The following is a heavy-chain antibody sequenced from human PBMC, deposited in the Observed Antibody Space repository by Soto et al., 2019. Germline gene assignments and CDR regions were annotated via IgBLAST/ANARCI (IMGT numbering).Heavy chain of an antibody. CDR1: GYSFTSQY. Sequence: QVQLVQSGAEVKKPGASVKISCEASGYSFTSQYVHWVRQAPGQGLEWMGIINPNGGSTTYAQKVQGRVTRTRDRATSTVYMELSSLTTEDPAVYYGAREQGLRPGGGGTEPLDIWGQGTMVTVAS. V-gene: IGHV1-46*03. D-gene: IGHD6-25*01. J-gene: IGHJ3*02. CDR3: AREQGLRPGGGGTEPLDI. CDR2: INPNGGST.